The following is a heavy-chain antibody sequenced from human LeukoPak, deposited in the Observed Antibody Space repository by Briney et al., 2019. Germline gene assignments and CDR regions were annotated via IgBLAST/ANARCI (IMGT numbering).Heavy chain of an antibody. J-gene: IGHJ4*02. V-gene: IGHV4-38-2*01. CDR3: ARGVVVAAIDY. D-gene: IGHD2-15*01. Sequence: SETLSLTCAVSGYSMSSGYYWGWIRQPPGQGLEWIGSIYHSGSTYYNPSLKSRVTISVDTSKNQFSLKLSSVTAADTAVYYCARGVVVAAIDYWGQGTLVTVSS. CDR1: GYSMSSGYY. CDR2: IYHSGST.